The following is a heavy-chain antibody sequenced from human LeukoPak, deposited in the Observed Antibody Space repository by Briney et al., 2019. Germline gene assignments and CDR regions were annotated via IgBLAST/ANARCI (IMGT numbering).Heavy chain of an antibody. CDR3: ARGYDFWSGSHQDYFDY. CDR2: ISYDGSNK. J-gene: IGHJ4*02. CDR1: GFTFSSYA. Sequence: GGSLRLSCAASGFTFSSYAMHWVRQAPGKGLEWVAVISYDGSNKYYADSVKGRFTISRDNSKNTLYLQMNSLRAEDTAVYYCARGYDFWSGSHQDYFDYWGQGTLVTVSS. D-gene: IGHD3-3*01. V-gene: IGHV3-30*04.